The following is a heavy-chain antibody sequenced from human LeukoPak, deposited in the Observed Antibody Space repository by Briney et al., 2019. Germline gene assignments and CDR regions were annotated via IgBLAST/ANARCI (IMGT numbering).Heavy chain of an antibody. Sequence: PSETLSLTCTVSGGSISSGSYYWGWIRQPPGKGLEWIGSIYYSGSTYYNPSLKSRVTMSVDTSKNQFSLKLSSVTAADTAVYYCARESGYSYGYFRGYEYWGQGTLVTVSS. CDR3: ARESGYSYGYFRGYEY. D-gene: IGHD5-18*01. J-gene: IGHJ4*02. CDR2: IYYSGST. V-gene: IGHV4-39*07. CDR1: GGSISSGSYY.